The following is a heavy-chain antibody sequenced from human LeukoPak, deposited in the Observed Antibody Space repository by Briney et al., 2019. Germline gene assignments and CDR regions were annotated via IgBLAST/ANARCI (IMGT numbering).Heavy chain of an antibody. J-gene: IGHJ5*02. CDR1: AFTFSTYN. CDR3: ARDRAYISSWYGCSTP. CDR2: ITSSSGYT. V-gene: IGHV3-21*01. D-gene: IGHD6-13*01. Sequence: PGGSLRLSCAASAFTFSTYNMNWVRQAPGKGLEWGSSITSSSGYTFYADAVKGRFTISRDNAKNSLYLQMNSLRAEDTAIYYCARDRAYISSWYGCSTPWGQGTLVTVSS.